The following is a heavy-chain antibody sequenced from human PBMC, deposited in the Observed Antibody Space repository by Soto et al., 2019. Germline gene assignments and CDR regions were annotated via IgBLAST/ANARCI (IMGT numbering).Heavy chain of an antibody. V-gene: IGHV4-39*01. J-gene: IGHJ4*02. CDR1: GGSISSSSYY. CDR3: ARQRQGEVKWFGEEIDY. D-gene: IGHD3-10*01. CDR2: IYYSGST. Sequence: SETLSLTCTVSGGSISSSSYYWGWIRQPPGNGLEWIGSIYYSGSTYYNPSLKSRVTISVDTSKDQFSLKLSSVTAADTAVYYCARQRQGEVKWFGEEIDYWGQGTLVTVSS.